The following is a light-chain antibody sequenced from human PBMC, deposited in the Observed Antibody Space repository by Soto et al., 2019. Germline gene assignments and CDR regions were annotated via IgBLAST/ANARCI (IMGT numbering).Light chain of an antibody. Sequence: IHRPQSHSSLSASVGDRVTITCRASQAISNYLAWYQQKPGKVPKLLIYAASTLQPGVPSRFSGSGSGTDFTLTISSLQPEDVATYYCQKYNSAPRTCGQGTKV. CDR1: QAISNY. CDR2: AAS. CDR3: QKYNSAPRT. V-gene: IGKV1-27*01. J-gene: IGKJ1*01.